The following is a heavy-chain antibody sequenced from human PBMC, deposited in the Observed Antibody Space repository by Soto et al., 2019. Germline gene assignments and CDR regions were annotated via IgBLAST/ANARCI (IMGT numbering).Heavy chain of an antibody. J-gene: IGHJ4*02. CDR1: GFIFSSFA. CDR3: AKVPSSAWFADY. Sequence: EVQLLESGGGLVQPGESLRLSCAASGFIFSSFAVTWVRQAPGKGLEWVSTISGSGTKTYYADSVRGRFTISRDNSKNTLYLQMNSLRVEDTAVYYCAKVPSSAWFADYWGQGTLVTVSS. D-gene: IGHD3-10*01. CDR2: ISGSGTKT. V-gene: IGHV3-23*01.